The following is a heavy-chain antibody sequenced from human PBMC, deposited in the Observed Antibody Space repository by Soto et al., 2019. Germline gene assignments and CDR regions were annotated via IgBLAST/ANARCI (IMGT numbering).Heavy chain of an antibody. CDR2: IYYSGST. CDR3: ARQKYSSFNTGWFDP. V-gene: IGHV4-59*08. Sequence: SETLSLTCTVSGGSISSYYWSWIRQPPGKGLEWIGYIYYSGSTNYNPSLKSRVTISVDTSKNQFSLKLSSVTAADTAVYYCARQKYSSFNTGWFDPWGQGTLVTVSS. J-gene: IGHJ5*02. CDR1: GGSISSYY. D-gene: IGHD6-6*01.